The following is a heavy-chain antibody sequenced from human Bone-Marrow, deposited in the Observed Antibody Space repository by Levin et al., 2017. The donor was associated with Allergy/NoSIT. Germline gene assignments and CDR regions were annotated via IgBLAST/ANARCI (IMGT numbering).Heavy chain of an antibody. CDR3: AREQYASGRAADY. V-gene: IGHV3-48*03. Sequence: PGGSLRLSCAASGSTFSSYEMNWVRQAPGKGLEWISYISGPGSTIYYADSVKGRFTISRDNAKNSLYLQMNSLRAEDTAVYYCAREQYASGRAADYWGQGTLVTVSS. D-gene: IGHD3-10*01. CDR1: GSTFSSYE. CDR2: ISGPGSTI. J-gene: IGHJ4*02.